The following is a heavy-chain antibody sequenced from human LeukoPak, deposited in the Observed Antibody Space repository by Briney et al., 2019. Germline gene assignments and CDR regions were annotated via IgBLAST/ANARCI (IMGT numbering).Heavy chain of an antibody. CDR2: ISGSGTDI. V-gene: IGHV3-11*04. D-gene: IGHD5-18*01. J-gene: IGHJ4*02. CDR1: GFTFSDPY. CDR3: ARTARHLDY. Sequence: GSLRLSCEASGFTFSDPYMSWIRRAPGKGLECLSYISGSGTDINYADSVRGRFTISRDNAKNLLYLQMNDLRLEDTAVYYCARTARHLDYWGQGTLVTVSS.